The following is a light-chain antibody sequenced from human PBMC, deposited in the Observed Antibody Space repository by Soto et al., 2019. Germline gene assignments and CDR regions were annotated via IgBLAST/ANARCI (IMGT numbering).Light chain of an antibody. CDR2: GAS. CDR1: QSVSSSY. Sequence: EMVLTQSPGTLSLSPGERATLSCMAIQSVSSSYLAWYQQKPAQAPRLLIYGASSRATGIPDRFSGSGSGTDFTLIISRLEPEDFAVYYCQQYNNWVLLTFGGGTKVDTK. CDR3: QQYNNWVLLT. V-gene: IGKV3-20*01. J-gene: IGKJ4*01.